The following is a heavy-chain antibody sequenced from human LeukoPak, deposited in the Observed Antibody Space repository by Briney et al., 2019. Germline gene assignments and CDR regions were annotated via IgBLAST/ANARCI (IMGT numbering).Heavy chain of an antibody. CDR3: AREGYSGYEDGFYFYHGMDV. Sequence: GGSLRLSCAASGFTFSTYWMSWVRQAPGKGLEWVANIKPDGGETYYVDSLMGRFTISRDNAKNSLYLQMTSLRAEDTAVYYCAREGYSGYEDGFYFYHGMDVWGQGTTVTVSS. D-gene: IGHD5-12*01. V-gene: IGHV3-7*01. CDR2: IKPDGGET. CDR1: GFTFSTYW. J-gene: IGHJ6*02.